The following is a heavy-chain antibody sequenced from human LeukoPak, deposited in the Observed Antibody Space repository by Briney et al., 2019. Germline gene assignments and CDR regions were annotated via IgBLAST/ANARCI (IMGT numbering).Heavy chain of an antibody. Sequence: GASVKVSCKASGYTFTGYYMHWVRQAPGQGLEWMGWINPNSGGTNYAQKFQGRVTMTRDTSINTAYLEMRFDDTAMYYCARAGRSLQMSVWFDPWGPGTLVIASS. CDR2: INPNSGGT. D-gene: IGHD1-26*01. CDR3: ARAGRSLQMSVWFDP. J-gene: IGHJ5*02. V-gene: IGHV1-2*02. CDR1: GYTFTGYY.